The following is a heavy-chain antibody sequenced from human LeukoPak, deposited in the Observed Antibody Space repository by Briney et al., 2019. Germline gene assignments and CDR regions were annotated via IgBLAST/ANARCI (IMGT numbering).Heavy chain of an antibody. V-gene: IGHV3-48*03. CDR3: ARAVLPYTGNHHYYYMDV. CDR2: ISSSGSTI. J-gene: IGHJ6*03. CDR1: GFTFSSYE. Sequence: PGGFLRLSCAASGFTFSSYEMNWVRQAPGKGLEWVSYISSSGSTIYYADSVKGRFTISRDNARNSLYLQMNSLRAEDTALYYCARAVLPYTGNHHYYYMDVWGKGTTVTVSS. D-gene: IGHD1-1*01.